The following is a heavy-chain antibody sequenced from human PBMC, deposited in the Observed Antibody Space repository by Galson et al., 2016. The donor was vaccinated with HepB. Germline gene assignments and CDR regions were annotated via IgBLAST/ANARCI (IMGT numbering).Heavy chain of an antibody. Sequence: SVKVSCKASGYTFASYAMTWVRQAPGQGLEWMGWINTNTGSPTYAQAFTGRFLFSLDSSVSTAYLQIDNLKPDDTAVYYCARGEYPFIYGSAWNPVDYWGLGTLVTVPS. J-gene: IGHJ4*02. CDR1: GYTFASYA. V-gene: IGHV7-4-1*01. D-gene: IGHD6-19*01. CDR3: ARGEYPFIYGSAWNPVDY. CDR2: INTNTGSP.